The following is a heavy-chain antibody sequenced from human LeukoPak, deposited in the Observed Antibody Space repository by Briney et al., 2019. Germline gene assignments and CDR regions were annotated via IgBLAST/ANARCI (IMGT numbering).Heavy chain of an antibody. D-gene: IGHD3-10*01. J-gene: IGHJ4*02. CDR3: ARDVPITMVRGVSPIYFDY. CDR2: ISSSSSVI. Sequence: PGGSLRLSCAASGFTFSSYSMNWVRQAPGKGLEWVSYISSSSSVIYYADSVKGRFTISRDNAKNSLYLQMNSLRAEDTAVYYCARDVPITMVRGVSPIYFDYWGQGTLVTVSS. CDR1: GFTFSSYS. V-gene: IGHV3-48*01.